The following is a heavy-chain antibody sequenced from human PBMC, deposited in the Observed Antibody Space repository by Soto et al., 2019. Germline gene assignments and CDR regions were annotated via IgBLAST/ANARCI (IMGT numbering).Heavy chain of an antibody. CDR3: ARLPPDY. Sequence: SVKVSWRASVYAFTGYGISWVRQAPGQGLEWMGWISAYNGNTNYAQKLQGRVTMTTDTSTSTAYMELRSLRSDDTAVYYCARLPPDYWGQGTLVTVSS. J-gene: IGHJ4*02. V-gene: IGHV1-18*01. CDR1: VYAFTGYG. CDR2: ISAYNGNT.